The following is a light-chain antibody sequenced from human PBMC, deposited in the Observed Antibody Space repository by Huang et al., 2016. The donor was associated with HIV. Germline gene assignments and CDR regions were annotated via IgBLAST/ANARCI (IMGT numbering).Light chain of an antibody. CDR3: MQGLQTSIT. V-gene: IGKV2-28*01. J-gene: IGKJ5*01. CDR2: LGI. Sequence: DIVLSQSPLSLHVTPGEPASISCRSAESLLYCKGVNYLDGYVQKPGQSPQLLIYLGIYRASGVPDRFRGSGSGTDLTLEISRVEAEDVGVYYCMQGLQTSITFGQGTRLEIK. CDR1: ESLLYCKGVNY.